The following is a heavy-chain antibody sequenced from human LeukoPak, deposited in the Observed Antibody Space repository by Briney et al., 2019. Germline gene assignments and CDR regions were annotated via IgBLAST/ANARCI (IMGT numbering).Heavy chain of an antibody. CDR3: ARDQLYCSSSSCRNLGWFDP. J-gene: IGHJ5*02. V-gene: IGHV4-59*12. Sequence: SETLSLTCTVSGGSISTYYWSWIRQPPGKGLEWIGYIYNTGSTNYNPSLKSPVTISIDTSKNQFSLRLISVTAADTAVYYCARDQLYCSSSSCRNLGWFDPWGQGTLVTVSS. CDR1: GGSISTYY. CDR2: IYNTGST. D-gene: IGHD2-2*01.